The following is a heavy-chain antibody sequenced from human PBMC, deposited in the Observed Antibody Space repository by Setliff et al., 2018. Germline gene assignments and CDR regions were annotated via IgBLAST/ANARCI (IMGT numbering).Heavy chain of an antibody. CDR1: GGTFSSYG. CDR3: ARDSYGDNLPYNWFAP. CDR2: LIPMFGTP. D-gene: IGHD4-17*01. V-gene: IGHV1-69*05. J-gene: IGHJ5*02. Sequence: SVKVSCKASGGTFSSYGISWVRQAPGQGLEWMGGLIPMFGTPGYAQKFQDRVTITTDESTSTAYMELNSLRSEDTAIYYCARDSYGDNLPYNWFAPWGQGTLVTVSS.